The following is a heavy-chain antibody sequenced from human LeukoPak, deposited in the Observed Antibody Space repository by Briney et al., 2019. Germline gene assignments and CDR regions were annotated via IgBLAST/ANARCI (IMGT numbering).Heavy chain of an antibody. V-gene: IGHV3-21*01. CDR3: ARLKRQQLVLYYYYYMDV. D-gene: IGHD6-13*01. Sequence: PGETLTLSCAASGFTFSTYTMNWVRQAPGKGLEWVSSISTSSSYIYYADSLKGRFTISRDNAKNSLYLQMNCLRAEDTAVYYCARLKRQQLVLYYYYYMDVWGKGTTVTISS. J-gene: IGHJ6*03. CDR2: ISTSSSYI. CDR1: GFTFSTYT.